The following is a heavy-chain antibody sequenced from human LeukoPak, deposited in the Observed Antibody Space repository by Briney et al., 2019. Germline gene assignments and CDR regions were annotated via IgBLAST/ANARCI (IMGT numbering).Heavy chain of an antibody. V-gene: IGHV3-15*01. Sequence: GGSLRLSCAASGFTFSDVWMSWVRQAPGKGLEWVGRIRRTARGGTIEYAAPVKGRFTTSRDDSKDTLYLQMNSLKTEDTAVYFCSEGLAYWGQGTLVTVSS. J-gene: IGHJ4*02. CDR1: GFTFSDVW. CDR3: SEGLAY. CDR2: IRRTARGGTI.